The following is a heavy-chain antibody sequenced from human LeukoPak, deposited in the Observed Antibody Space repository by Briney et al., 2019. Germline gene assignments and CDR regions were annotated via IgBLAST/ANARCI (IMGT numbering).Heavy chain of an antibody. V-gene: IGHV3-23*01. CDR3: ARDEIPSGT. D-gene: IGHD6-25*01. J-gene: IGHJ3*01. CDR1: GFIFNNYA. CDR2: ISGSGRNT. Sequence: GGTLRLSCAASGFIFNNYALSWVRQTPGKGLEWVSAISGSGRNTYYADSVKGRFTISRDNSRSTVDLQMNSLRVEDTGTYYCARDEIPSGTWGQGTMVIVSS.